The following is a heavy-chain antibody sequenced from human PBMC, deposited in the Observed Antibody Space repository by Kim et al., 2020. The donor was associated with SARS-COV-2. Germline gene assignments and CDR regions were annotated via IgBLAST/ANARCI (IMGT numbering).Heavy chain of an antibody. J-gene: IGHJ6*02. CDR3: ARGVADYYYYYGMDV. Sequence: QKFQGRVTITADKSTSTAYMELSSLRSEDTAVYYCARGVADYYYYYGMDVWGQGTTVTVSS. D-gene: IGHD2-15*01. V-gene: IGHV1-69*02.